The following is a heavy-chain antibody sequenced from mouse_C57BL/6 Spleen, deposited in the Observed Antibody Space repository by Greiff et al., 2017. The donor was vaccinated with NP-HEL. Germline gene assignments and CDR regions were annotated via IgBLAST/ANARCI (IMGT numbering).Heavy chain of an antibody. CDR1: GYTFTSYW. CDR2: IHPNSGST. Sequence: QVQLQQSGAELVKPGASVKLSCKASGYTFTSYWMHWVKQRPGQGLEWIGMIHPNSGSTNYNEKFKSKATLTVDKSSSIAYMQLSSLTSEDSAVYYCAREEVITTVVAPFAYWGQGTLVTVSA. D-gene: IGHD1-1*01. J-gene: IGHJ3*01. V-gene: IGHV1-64*01. CDR3: AREEVITTVVAPFAY.